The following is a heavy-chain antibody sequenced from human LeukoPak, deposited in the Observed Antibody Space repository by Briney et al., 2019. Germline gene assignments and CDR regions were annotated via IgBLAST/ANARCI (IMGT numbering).Heavy chain of an antibody. J-gene: IGHJ4*02. V-gene: IGHV1-24*01. CDR2: FDPEDGET. Sequence: ASVKVSCKVSGYTFTELSMHWVRQAPGKGLEWMGGFDPEDGETIYAQKFQGRVTMTEDTSTDTAYMELSSLRSEDTAVYYCAPEGWLRSTEGPFDYWGQGTLVTVSS. D-gene: IGHD5-12*01. CDR1: GYTFTELS. CDR3: APEGWLRSTEGPFDY.